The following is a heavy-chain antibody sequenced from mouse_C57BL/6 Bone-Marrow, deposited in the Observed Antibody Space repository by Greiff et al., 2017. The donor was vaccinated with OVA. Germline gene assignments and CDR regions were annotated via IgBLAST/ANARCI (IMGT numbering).Heavy chain of an antibody. D-gene: IGHD2-5*01. CDR2: IHPNSGGT. CDR3: ARRVYYSNYVDY. Sequence: VKLQQPGAELVKPGASVKLSCKASGYTFTSYWLHWVKQRPGQGLEWIGMIHPNSGGTNYNETFKSKAKLTVDKSSSTAYMQLSSLTSEDSAVYYCARRVYYSNYVDYWGQGTTLTVSS. V-gene: IGHV1-64*01. J-gene: IGHJ2*01. CDR1: GYTFTSYW.